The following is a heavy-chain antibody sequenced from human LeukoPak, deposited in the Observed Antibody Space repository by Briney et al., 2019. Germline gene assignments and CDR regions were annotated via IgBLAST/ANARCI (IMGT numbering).Heavy chain of an antibody. Sequence: GGSLRLSCAASGFTSSSYAMSWVRQAPGKGLEWVSAISGSGGSTYYADSVKGRFTTSRDNSKNTLYLQMNSLRAEDTAVYYCAKETTIVGATWLADYWGQGALVTVSS. D-gene: IGHD1-26*01. V-gene: IGHV3-23*01. CDR1: GFTSSSYA. J-gene: IGHJ4*02. CDR2: ISGSGGST. CDR3: AKETTIVGATWLADY.